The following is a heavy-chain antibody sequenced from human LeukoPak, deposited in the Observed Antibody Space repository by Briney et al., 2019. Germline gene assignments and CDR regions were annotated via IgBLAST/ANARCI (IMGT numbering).Heavy chain of an antibody. CDR2: IIPIFGTA. CDR1: GGTFSSYA. Sequence: SVKVSCTASGGTFSSYAISWVRQAPGQGLEWMGGIIPIFGTANYAQKFQGRVTITADESTSTAYMELSSLRSEDTAVYYCARDYHGSGSLTTFDYWGQGTLVTVSS. J-gene: IGHJ4*02. D-gene: IGHD3-10*01. CDR3: ARDYHGSGSLTTFDY. V-gene: IGHV1-69*13.